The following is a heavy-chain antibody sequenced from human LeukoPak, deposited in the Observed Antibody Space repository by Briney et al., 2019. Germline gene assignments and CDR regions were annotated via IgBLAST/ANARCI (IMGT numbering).Heavy chain of an antibody. CDR1: GFTFSSYA. CDR3: ARDDGSYSRSPGFDY. CDR2: ISYDGSSK. V-gene: IGHV3-30*04. D-gene: IGHD1-26*01. Sequence: PGGSLRLSCAASGFTFSSYALHWVRQAPGKGLEWVTVISYDGSSKYYADSVKGRFTISRDNAKNSLYLQMNSLRAEDTAVYYCARDDGSYSRSPGFDYWGQGTLVTVSS. J-gene: IGHJ4*02.